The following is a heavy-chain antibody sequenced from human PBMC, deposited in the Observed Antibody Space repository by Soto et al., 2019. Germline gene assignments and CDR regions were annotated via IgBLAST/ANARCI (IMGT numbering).Heavy chain of an antibody. CDR1: GGTFSSYT. V-gene: IGHV1-69*04. D-gene: IGHD3-22*01. CDR2: IIPILGIA. Sequence: SVKVSCQASGGTFSSYTISWVRQAPGQGLEWMGRIIPILGIANYAQKFQGRVTITADKSTSTAYMELSSLRSEDTAVYYCARDPSGAYDSSGYYSKQVDYWGQGTLVTISS. CDR3: ARDPSGAYDSSGYYSKQVDY. J-gene: IGHJ4*02.